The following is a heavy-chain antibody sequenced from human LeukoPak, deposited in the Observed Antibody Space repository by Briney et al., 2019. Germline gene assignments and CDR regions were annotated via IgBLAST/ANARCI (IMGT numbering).Heavy chain of an antibody. CDR2: INSDGSST. J-gene: IGHJ4*02. D-gene: IGHD4-17*01. CDR3: ARSGGNYGDYALY. Sequence: GGSLRLSCVASGFTFSSHWMHWVRQAPGKGLLWVSRINSDGSSTGYADSVKGRFTISRDNAKNTLYLQMNSLRAEDTAVYYCARSGGNYGDYALYWGQGALVTVSS. CDR1: GFTFSSHW. V-gene: IGHV3-74*01.